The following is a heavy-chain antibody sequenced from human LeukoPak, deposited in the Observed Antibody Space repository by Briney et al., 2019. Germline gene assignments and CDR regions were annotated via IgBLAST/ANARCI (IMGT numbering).Heavy chain of an antibody. CDR3: ARDRYGDGFAHFDY. D-gene: IGHD5-24*01. CDR1: GYTFTSYA. V-gene: IGHV1-2*02. Sequence: ASVTVSCKASGYTFTSYAMHWVRQAPGQGLEWMGWITPSGGTNYPQKFQGRVAITWDTSITTAYMDLSRLTSDDTAVYYCARDRYGDGFAHFDYWGQGDLVTVSS. CDR2: ITPSGGT. J-gene: IGHJ4*02.